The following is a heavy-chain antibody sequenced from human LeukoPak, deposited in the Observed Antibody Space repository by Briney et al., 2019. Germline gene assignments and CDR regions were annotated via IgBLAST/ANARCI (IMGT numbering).Heavy chain of an antibody. J-gene: IGHJ4*02. CDR2: INPNSGGT. CDR3: ARDLIRSYSSSPLPGY. D-gene: IGHD6-6*01. CDR1: GYTFTGYY. V-gene: IGHV1-2*02. Sequence: ASVKVSCKASGYTFTGYYMHWVRQAPGQGLEWMGWINPNSGGTNYAQKFQGRVTMTRDTSISTAYMELSRLRSDDTAVYYCARDLIRSYSSSPLPGYWGQGTLVTVSS.